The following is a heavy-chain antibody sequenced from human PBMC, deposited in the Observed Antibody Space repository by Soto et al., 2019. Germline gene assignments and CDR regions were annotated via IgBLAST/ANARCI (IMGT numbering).Heavy chain of an antibody. CDR2: IYHSGST. V-gene: IGHV4-30-2*01. CDR3: SGGPGVARNY. D-gene: IGHD1-26*01. Sequence: QLQLQESGSGLVKPSQTLSLTCAVSGGSISSGGYSWSWIRQPPGKGLEWIGYIYHSGSTYYNPSPNSRVSTTXDRSKHQFSLELGSVTAADTAVYFCSGGPGVARNYWGQGTLVTVSS. J-gene: IGHJ4*02. CDR1: GGSISSGGYS.